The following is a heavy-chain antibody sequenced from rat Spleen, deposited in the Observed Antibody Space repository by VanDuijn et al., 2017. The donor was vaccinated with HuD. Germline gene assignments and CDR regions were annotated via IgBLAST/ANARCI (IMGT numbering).Heavy chain of an antibody. D-gene: IGHD4-2*01. Sequence: VQLKESGPGLVKPSQSLSLTCSVTAYSITSSYGWSWIRRFPGNKLEWMGYINGAGITNYNPSLKSRISITRDTSKNQFFLQLNSVTTEDTATYYCATLGLAYYFDYWGQGVMVTVSS. J-gene: IGHJ2*01. CDR2: INGAGIT. CDR3: ATLGLAYYFDY. V-gene: IGHV3-3*01. CDR1: AYSITSSYG.